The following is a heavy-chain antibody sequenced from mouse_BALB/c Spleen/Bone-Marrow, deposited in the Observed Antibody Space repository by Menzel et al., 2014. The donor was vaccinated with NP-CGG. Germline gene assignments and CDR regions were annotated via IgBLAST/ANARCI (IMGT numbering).Heavy chain of an antibody. CDR3: SRDYGNSAWFAS. D-gene: IGHD1-1*01. CDR2: IDPANGNT. V-gene: IGHV14-3*02. Sequence: EVQLQQPGAELVKPGASVKLSCTPSGFNIKDTHMHWVKQRPEQGLEWIGRIDPANGNTKYDPNFQGKATINADKSSNTAYLQLSNLTSEDTAVYYCSRDYGNSAWFASWGQGTLVTVS. CDR1: GFNIKDTH. J-gene: IGHJ3*01.